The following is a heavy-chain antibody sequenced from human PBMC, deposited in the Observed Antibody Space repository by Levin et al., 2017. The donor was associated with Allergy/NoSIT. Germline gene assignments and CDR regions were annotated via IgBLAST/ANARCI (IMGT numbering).Heavy chain of an antibody. V-gene: IGHV3-7*01. J-gene: IGHJ4*02. Sequence: PGGSLRLSCAVSGFTFSNFYMTWVRQAPGRGLEWVANIKQDGSEKYYVDSVKDRFTISRDNAKNSLYLQMNSLTADDTAVYYCAGGDGWLTIYWGQGTLATVSS. CDR2: IKQDGSEK. D-gene: IGHD4/OR15-4a*01. CDR3: AGGDGWLTIY. CDR1: GFTFSNFY.